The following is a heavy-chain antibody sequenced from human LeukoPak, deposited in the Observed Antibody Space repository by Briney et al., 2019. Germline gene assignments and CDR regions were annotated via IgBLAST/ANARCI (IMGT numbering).Heavy chain of an antibody. J-gene: IGHJ4*02. D-gene: IGHD6-19*01. CDR1: GYTFTSYY. CDR3: ARDSVAVAGTGALRD. CDR2: INPSGGST. V-gene: IGHV1-46*01. Sequence: ASVKVSCKASGYTFTSYYMHWVRQAPGQGLEWMGIINPSGGSTSYAQKFQGRVAMTRDTSTSTVYMELSSLRSEDTAVYYCARDSVAVAGTGALRDWGQGTLVTVSS.